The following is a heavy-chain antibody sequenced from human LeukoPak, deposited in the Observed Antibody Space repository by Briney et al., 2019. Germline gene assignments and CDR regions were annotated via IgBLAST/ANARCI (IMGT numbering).Heavy chain of an antibody. D-gene: IGHD3-16*01. CDR2: IHNDGTNK. J-gene: IGHJ4*02. CDR1: GFSLSNYG. Sequence: GGSLRLSCAASGFSLSNYGMHWARQAPGKGLEWVAFIHNDGTNKQYADSVKGRFTVSRDNSKNTLYLEINSLTPEDTAVYYCARGTTFPYYFDYWGQGTLVTVSS. CDR3: ARGTTFPYYFDY. V-gene: IGHV3-30*02.